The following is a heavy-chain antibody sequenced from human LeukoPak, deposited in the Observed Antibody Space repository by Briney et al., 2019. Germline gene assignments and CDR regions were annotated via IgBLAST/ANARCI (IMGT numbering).Heavy chain of an antibody. CDR3: AKDWDYYDSSGYSDY. V-gene: IGHV3-23*01. J-gene: IGHJ4*02. CDR1: GFRFSSYA. CDR2: ISGSGVST. Sequence: PGGSLRLSCAASGFRFSSYAMSWVRQAPGKGLEWVSAISGSGVSTYYADSVKGRFTISRDNSKNTLYLQMNSLRAEDTAVYYCAKDWDYYDSSGYSDYWGQGTLVTVSS. D-gene: IGHD3-22*01.